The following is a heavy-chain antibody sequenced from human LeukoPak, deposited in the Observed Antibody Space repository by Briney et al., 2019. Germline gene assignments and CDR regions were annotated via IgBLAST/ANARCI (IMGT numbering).Heavy chain of an antibody. Sequence: GGSLRLSCAASGFTFSSYGMHWVRQAPGKGLEWVAAISYDGSNKYYADSVKGRFTISRDNSKNTLYLQMNSLRAEDTAVYYCAKDLIRAKYSYGASSWGQGTLVTVSS. J-gene: IGHJ5*02. CDR1: GFTFSSYG. V-gene: IGHV3-30*18. CDR2: ISYDGSNK. CDR3: AKDLIRAKYSYGASS. D-gene: IGHD5-18*01.